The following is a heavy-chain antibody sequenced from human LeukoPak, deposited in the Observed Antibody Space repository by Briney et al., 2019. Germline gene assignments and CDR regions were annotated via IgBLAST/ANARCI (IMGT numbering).Heavy chain of an antibody. CDR2: ISGSGGST. D-gene: IGHD6-19*01. Sequence: GGSLRLSCAASGFTFSSYSMSWVRQAPGKGLEWVSGISGSGGSTDYADSVKGRFTISRDNSKNTLYLQMNSLRVEDTAVYYCAKGSRIAVAGYFDYWGQGTLVTVSS. J-gene: IGHJ4*02. CDR1: GFTFSSYS. CDR3: AKGSRIAVAGYFDY. V-gene: IGHV3-23*01.